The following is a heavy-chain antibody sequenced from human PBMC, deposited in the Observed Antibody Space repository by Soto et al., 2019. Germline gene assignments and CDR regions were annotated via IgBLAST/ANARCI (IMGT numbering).Heavy chain of an antibody. D-gene: IGHD3-10*01. CDR3: ARVMVLYYGMDF. CDR2: IYNSGSS. CDR1: GGSISSCSYS. J-gene: IGHJ6*02. V-gene: IGHV4-30-2*01. Sequence: PSETLSLTCAVSGGSISSCSYSWSWIRQPPGKGLEWIGYIYNSGSSYYNPSLKSRATISVDRSKNQFSLKLSSVTAADTAVYYCARVMVLYYGMDFWGQGTTVTVSS.